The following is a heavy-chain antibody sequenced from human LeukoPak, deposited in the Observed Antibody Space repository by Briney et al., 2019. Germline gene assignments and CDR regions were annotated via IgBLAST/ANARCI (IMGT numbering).Heavy chain of an antibody. D-gene: IGHD3-10*01. J-gene: IGHJ4*02. Sequence: SETLSLTCAVYGGSFSGYYWSWIRQPPGKGLEWIGEINHSGSTNYNPSLKSRVTISVDTSKNQFSLKLSSVTAADTAVYYCARRRGPFDYWGQGTLVTVSS. CDR3: ARRRGPFDY. V-gene: IGHV4-34*01. CDR1: GGSFSGYY. CDR2: INHSGST.